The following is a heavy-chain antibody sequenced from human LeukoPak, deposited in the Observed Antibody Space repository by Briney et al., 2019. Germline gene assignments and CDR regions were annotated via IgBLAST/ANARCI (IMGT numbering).Heavy chain of an antibody. Sequence: PGGSLRLSCAASGFTFSSYGMHWVRQAPGKGLEWVAVIWYDGSNKYYADSVKGRFTISRDNSKNTLYLQMNSLRAEDTAVYYCARGEQWLVGYFDYWGQGTLVTVSS. CDR2: IWYDGSNK. CDR1: GFTFSSYG. J-gene: IGHJ4*02. CDR3: ARGEQWLVGYFDY. D-gene: IGHD6-19*01. V-gene: IGHV3-33*01.